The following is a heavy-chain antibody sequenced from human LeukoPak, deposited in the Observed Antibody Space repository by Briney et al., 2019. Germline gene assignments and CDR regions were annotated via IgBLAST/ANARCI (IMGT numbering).Heavy chain of an antibody. CDR2: IKSKTDGGTT. V-gene: IGHV3-15*01. CDR3: AKDADYDFWSGYSASWFDP. D-gene: IGHD3-3*01. Sequence: GGSLRLSCAASGFTFSNAWMSWVRLAPGKGLEWVGRIKSKTDGGTTDYAAPVKGRFTISRDDSKNTLYLQMNSLKTEDTAVYYCAKDADYDFWSGYSASWFDPWGQGTLVTVSS. CDR1: GFTFSNAW. J-gene: IGHJ5*02.